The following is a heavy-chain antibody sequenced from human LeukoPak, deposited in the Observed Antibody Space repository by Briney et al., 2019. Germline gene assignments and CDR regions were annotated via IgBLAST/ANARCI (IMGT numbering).Heavy chain of an antibody. CDR2: ISGRSSTI. Sequence: TGGSLRLSCAASAFIFSDYSMNWVRQAPGKGLEWISYISGRSSTIYYADSVRGRFTISRDNAKNSMYLQMNSLRAEDTAVYYCARDRLTSGSYFFDYWGQGTLVTVSS. D-gene: IGHD1-26*01. J-gene: IGHJ4*02. CDR1: AFIFSDYS. V-gene: IGHV3-48*01. CDR3: ARDRLTSGSYFFDY.